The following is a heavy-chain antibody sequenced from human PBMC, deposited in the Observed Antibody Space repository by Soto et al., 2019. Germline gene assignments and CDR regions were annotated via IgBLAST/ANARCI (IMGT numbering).Heavy chain of an antibody. D-gene: IGHD6-13*01. CDR3: ARDRLWQQQLVRVGWFDP. V-gene: IGHV1-18*01. CDR1: GYTFTSYG. Sequence: QVQLVQSGAEVKKPGASVKVSCKASGYTFTSYGISWVRQAPGQGLEWMGWISAYNGNTNYAQKLQGRVTMTTDTSTSTAYMELRSLRSDDTAVYYCARDRLWQQQLVRVGWFDPWGQGTLVTVSS. CDR2: ISAYNGNT. J-gene: IGHJ5*02.